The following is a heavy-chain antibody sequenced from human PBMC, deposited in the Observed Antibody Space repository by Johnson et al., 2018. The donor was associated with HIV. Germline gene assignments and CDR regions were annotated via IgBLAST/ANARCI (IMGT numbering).Heavy chain of an antibody. CDR2: ISYDGNNI. CDR1: GFTFGSYG. J-gene: IGHJ3*02. V-gene: IGHV3-30*03. CDR3: ARGRSSSTTGSFDI. Sequence: QVQLVESGGGVVQPGRSLRLSCAASGFTFGSYGIHWVRQVPGKGLEWVAVISYDGNNIYYSDSVQGRFTISRDNSKNTLYLQMDALRPGDTGIYYCARGRSSSTTGSFDIWGQGTMVTVSS. D-gene: IGHD6-13*01.